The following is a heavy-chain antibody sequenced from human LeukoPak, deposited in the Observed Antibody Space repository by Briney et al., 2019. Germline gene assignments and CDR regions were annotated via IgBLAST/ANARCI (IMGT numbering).Heavy chain of an antibody. CDR3: ARLPYDTTSLGAFDI. D-gene: IGHD3-22*01. V-gene: IGHV5-51*01. CDR2: IYPGDSDT. CDR1: GYSFTSYW. Sequence: GESLKISCKGSGYSFTSYWIGWMRQMPGKGLEWMGIIYPGDSDTRYSPSFQGQVTISADKSISTAYLQWSSLKASDTAMYYCARLPYDTTSLGAFDIWGQGTMVTVSS. J-gene: IGHJ3*02.